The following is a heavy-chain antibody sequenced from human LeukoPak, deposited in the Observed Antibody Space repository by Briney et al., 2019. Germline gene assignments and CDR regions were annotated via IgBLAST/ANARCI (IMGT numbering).Heavy chain of an antibody. CDR3: ARGSSGYGGFDF. D-gene: IGHD5-12*01. V-gene: IGHV3-48*02. CDR1: GFTFSSYS. CDR2: ISSTSSTI. J-gene: IGHJ4*02. Sequence: GGSLRLSCAASGFTFSSYSMNWVRQPPGKGLEWVSYISSTSSTIYYADSVKGRFTISRDNAKNSLYLQMNSLRDEDTAVYYCARGSSGYGGFDFWGQGTLVTVSS.